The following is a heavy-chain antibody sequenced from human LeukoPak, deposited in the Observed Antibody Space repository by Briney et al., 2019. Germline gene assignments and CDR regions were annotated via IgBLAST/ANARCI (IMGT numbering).Heavy chain of an antibody. J-gene: IGHJ6*03. CDR1: GYTFTSYD. V-gene: IGHV1-8*01. CDR2: MNPNSGNT. CDR3: ARAAYYYYYMDV. Sequence: ASVKVSCRASGYTFTSYDINWVRQATGQGLEWMGWMNPNSGNTGYAQKFQGRVTMTRNTSISTAYVELSSLRSEDTAVYYCARAAYYYYYMDVWGKGTTVTVSS.